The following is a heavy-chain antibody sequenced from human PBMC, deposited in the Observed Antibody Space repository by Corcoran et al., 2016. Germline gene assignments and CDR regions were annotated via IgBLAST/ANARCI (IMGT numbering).Heavy chain of an antibody. D-gene: IGHD1-26*01. Sequence: QVTLKESGPALVKPTQTLTLTCTFSGVSLSSNGMRVSLIRQPPGKALEWLARIDWDDDKFYSTSLTTRLTISKDTSKNQVVLTMTNMDPVDTATYYCARMIDSNYNYFDYGGQGTLVTVSS. CDR3: ARMIDSNYNYFDY. CDR2: IDWDDDK. V-gene: IGHV2-70*04. J-gene: IGHJ4*02. CDR1: GVSLSSNGMR.